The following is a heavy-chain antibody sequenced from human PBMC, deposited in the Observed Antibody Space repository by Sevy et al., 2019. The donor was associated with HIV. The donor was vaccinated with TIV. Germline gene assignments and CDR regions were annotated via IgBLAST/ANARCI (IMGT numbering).Heavy chain of an antibody. CDR2: VHYSGST. J-gene: IGHJ4*02. CDR1: CGSISSYY. V-gene: IGHV4-59*01. Sequence: SETLSLTCTVSCGSISSYYWSWIRQPPGKGLEWIGYVHYSGSTKYNPSLKSRVTISVDTSKNQLSQKLNSMTAADTAVYFCARGVGATGDFDYWGQGILVTVSS. D-gene: IGHD1-26*01. CDR3: ARGVGATGDFDY.